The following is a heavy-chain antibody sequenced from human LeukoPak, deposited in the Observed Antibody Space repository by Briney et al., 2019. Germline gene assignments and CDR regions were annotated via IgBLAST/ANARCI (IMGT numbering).Heavy chain of an antibody. CDR2: ISSNGGST. CDR1: GFTFSSYA. Sequence: PGGSLRLSCSASGFTFSSYAMHWVRQAPGKGLEYVSAISSNGGSTYYADSVKGRFTISRDNSKNTLYLQMSSLRAEDTAVYYCVKDSVRSSGWYDWFDPWGQGTLVTVSS. CDR3: VKDSVRSSGWYDWFDP. V-gene: IGHV3-64D*06. J-gene: IGHJ5*02. D-gene: IGHD6-19*01.